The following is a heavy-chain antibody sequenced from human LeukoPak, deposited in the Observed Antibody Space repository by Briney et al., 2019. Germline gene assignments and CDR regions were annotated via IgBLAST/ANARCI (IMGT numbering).Heavy chain of an antibody. D-gene: IGHD6-19*01. CDR3: AKAVAGTSMYYFDY. V-gene: IGHV3-23*01. Sequence: GGSLRLSCAASGFTFSSYAMSWVRQAPGKGLERVSLISGSGGSTYYADSVKGRFTISRDNSKNTLHLQMNSLRAEDTAVYYCAKAVAGTSMYYFDYWGQGTLVTVSS. J-gene: IGHJ4*02. CDR1: GFTFSSYA. CDR2: ISGSGGST.